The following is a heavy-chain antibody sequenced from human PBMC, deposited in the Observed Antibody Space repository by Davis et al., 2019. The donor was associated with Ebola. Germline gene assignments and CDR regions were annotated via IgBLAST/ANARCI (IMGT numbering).Heavy chain of an antibody. CDR2: INPNSGGT. Sequence: AASVKVSCKASGYTFTGYYMHWVRQAPGQGLEWMGWINPNSGGTNYAQKFQGWVTMTRDTSISTAYMELSRLRSDDTAVYYCARTVMTTVTTDAFDIWSQGTMVTVSS. CDR3: ARTVMTTVTTDAFDI. CDR1: GYTFTGYY. V-gene: IGHV1-2*04. D-gene: IGHD4-17*01. J-gene: IGHJ3*02.